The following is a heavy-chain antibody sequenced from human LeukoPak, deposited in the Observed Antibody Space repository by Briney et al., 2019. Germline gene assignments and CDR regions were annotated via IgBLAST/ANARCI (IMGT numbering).Heavy chain of an antibody. J-gene: IGHJ4*02. CDR3: ARVECSGGSCYFDY. CDR2: INNDGSST. CDR1: GFTFSRYW. V-gene: IGHV3-74*01. D-gene: IGHD2-15*01. Sequence: GGSLRLSCAASGFTFSRYWMHWVRQPPGKGLVWVSRINNDGSSTRYPDSEKGRFTISSDNAKNTLDLQMSSLRAEDTAVYYCARVECSGGSCYFDYWGQGTVVSVSS.